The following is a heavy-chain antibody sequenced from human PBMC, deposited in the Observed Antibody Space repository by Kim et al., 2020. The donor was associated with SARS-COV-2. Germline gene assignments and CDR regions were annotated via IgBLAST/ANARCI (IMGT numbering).Heavy chain of an antibody. CDR3: GRYDYGNNQVDF. CDR2: ISRSSETT. J-gene: IGHJ4*02. V-gene: IGHV3-48*04. D-gene: IGHD4-17*01. Sequence: GGSLRLSCAVSGFTFRNYYMNWLRQAPGKGLEWISYISRSSETTYYADSVRGRFTISRDNAKNSLYLQMNSLRVEDTAVYYCGRYDYGNNQVDFCGQGTL. CDR1: GFTFRNYY.